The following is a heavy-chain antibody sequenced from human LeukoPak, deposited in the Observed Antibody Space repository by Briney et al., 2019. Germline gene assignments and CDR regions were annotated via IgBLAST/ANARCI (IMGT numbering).Heavy chain of an antibody. CDR1: GCTFSSYS. CDR3: ARDVSSSWADAFDI. Sequence: RGSLRLSCAASGCTFSSYSMNWVRQAPGKGLEWVSSISSSSSYIYYADSVKGRFTIPRDNAKNSLYLQMNSLIAEDTAVYYCARDVSSSWADAFDIWGQGTMVTVSS. CDR2: ISSSSSYI. J-gene: IGHJ3*02. V-gene: IGHV3-21*01. D-gene: IGHD6-13*01.